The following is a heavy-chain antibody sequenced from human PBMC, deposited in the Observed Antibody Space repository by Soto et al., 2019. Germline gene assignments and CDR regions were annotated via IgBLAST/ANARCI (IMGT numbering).Heavy chain of an antibody. CDR2: ISSDGNHK. V-gene: IGHV3-30-3*01. J-gene: IGHJ4*02. CDR1: GFNVSAYT. Sequence: QVKLVESGGGVVQPGRSLRLSCAASGFNVSAYTMHWVRQAPGKGLEWVAVISSDGNHKYYTDSVKGRFTISRDTSTNTLYLQMSSLGAEDTAVYYCARWEQPLFDYWGQGTLVTVSS. CDR3: ARWEQPLFDY. D-gene: IGHD1-26*01.